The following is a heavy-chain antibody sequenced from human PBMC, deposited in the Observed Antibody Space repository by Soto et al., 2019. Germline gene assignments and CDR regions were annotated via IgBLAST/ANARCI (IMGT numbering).Heavy chain of an antibody. J-gene: IGHJ3*01. D-gene: IGHD3-9*01. CDR2: ISYSGST. CDR1: GASISGYY. Sequence: ETLSLTCTVSGASISGYYWRLTPQSPEKGLEYIGYISYSGSTNYNPSLKSRVTTSLDTSKNQFSLKLSSVTAADTAIYYCASLNCDILSGYYAFDLWGQGTMVTVSS. V-gene: IGHV4-59*08. CDR3: ASLNCDILSGYYAFDL.